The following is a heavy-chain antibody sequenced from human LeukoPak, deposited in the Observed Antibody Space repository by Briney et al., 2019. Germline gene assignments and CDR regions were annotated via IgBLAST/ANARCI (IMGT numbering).Heavy chain of an antibody. D-gene: IGHD4-17*01. CDR1: GFTFSGYW. CDR3: ARDLEVTTWNYFDY. J-gene: IGHJ4*02. CDR2: IKQDGSEK. V-gene: IGHV3-7*01. Sequence: GGSLRLSCAASGFTFSGYWMSWVRQAPGKGLEWVANIKQDGSEKYYVDSVKGRFTISRDNAKNSLYLQMNSLRAEDTAVYYCARDLEVTTWNYFDYWGQGTLVTVSS.